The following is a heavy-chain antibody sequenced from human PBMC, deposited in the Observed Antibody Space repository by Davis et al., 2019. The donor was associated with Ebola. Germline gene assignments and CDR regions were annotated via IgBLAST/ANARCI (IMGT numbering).Heavy chain of an antibody. V-gene: IGHV3-30*02. Sequence: GGSLRLSCAASGFTFDIYGMHWVRQTPGKGLEWVAFIWFDGRNAHYIDSVKGRFTISRDNSKNTLYLQMNNVRPEDTAVYYCAKDPLGHTGESDYWGQGTLVTVSS. D-gene: IGHD2-8*02. CDR2: IWFDGRNA. CDR1: GFTFDIYG. CDR3: AKDPLGHTGESDY. J-gene: IGHJ4*02.